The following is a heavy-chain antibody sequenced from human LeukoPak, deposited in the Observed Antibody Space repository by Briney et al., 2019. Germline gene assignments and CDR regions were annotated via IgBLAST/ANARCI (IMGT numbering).Heavy chain of an antibody. V-gene: IGHV3-53*01. J-gene: IGHJ4*02. CDR2: IYSGGST. D-gene: IGHD6-13*01. Sequence: PGGSLRLSCAASGFTVSSNYMSWVRQAPGKGLEWVSVIYSGGSTYYADSVKGRFTISRDNSKNTLYLQMNSLRAEDTAVYYCAKGYSSSWYLSWGQGTLVTVSS. CDR1: GFTVSSNY. CDR3: AKGYSSSWYLS.